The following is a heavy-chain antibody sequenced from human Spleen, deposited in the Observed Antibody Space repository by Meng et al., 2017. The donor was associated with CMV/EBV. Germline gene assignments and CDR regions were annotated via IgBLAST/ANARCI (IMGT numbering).Heavy chain of an antibody. CDR2: IRYDGSHN. V-gene: IGHV3-30*02. D-gene: IGHD3-16*01. Sequence: GGSLRLSCAASGFTFNTYDMQWVRQAPGKGLEWVAFIRYDGSHNDYGDSVKGRFTVSRDNSKSTLYLQMNSLRAEDTAVYSCARDPGVMVTYGMDVWSQGTTVTVSS. CDR1: GFTFNTYD. J-gene: IGHJ6*02. CDR3: ARDPGVMVTYGMDV.